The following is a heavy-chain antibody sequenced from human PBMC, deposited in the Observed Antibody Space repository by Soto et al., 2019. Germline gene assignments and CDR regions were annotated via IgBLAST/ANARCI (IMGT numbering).Heavy chain of an antibody. V-gene: IGHV3-9*01. Sequence: PGGSLRLSCAVSGFTFDDNAMHWVRQAPEKGLEWVSGINWKSDIGYADSVKGRFTISRDNAENSLYLQMNSLRAEDTAVYYCARESEDLTSNFDYWGQGTLVTVS. CDR1: GFTFDDNA. CDR3: ARESEDLTSNFDY. J-gene: IGHJ4*02. CDR2: INWKSDI.